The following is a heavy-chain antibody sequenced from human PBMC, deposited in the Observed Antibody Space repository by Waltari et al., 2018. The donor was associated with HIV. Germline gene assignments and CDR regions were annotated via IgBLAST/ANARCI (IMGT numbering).Heavy chain of an antibody. CDR3: VRHTNSGYDY. Sequence: EVQLVESGGGLVKPGGSLRLSCAASGSTFSSYSLTGVRQAPGKGLEWVASIGRSGGYIYYADSVKGRFTISRDNAKNSLFLQMNSLRAEDTAVYYCVRHTNSGYDYWGRGSLVTVSS. CDR2: IGRSGGYI. V-gene: IGHV3-21*02. CDR1: GSTFSSYS. J-gene: IGHJ4*02. D-gene: IGHD5-12*01.